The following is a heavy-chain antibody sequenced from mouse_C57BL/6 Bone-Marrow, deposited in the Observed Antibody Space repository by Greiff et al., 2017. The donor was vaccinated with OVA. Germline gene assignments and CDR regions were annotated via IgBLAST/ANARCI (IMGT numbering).Heavy chain of an antibody. D-gene: IGHD2-1*01. V-gene: IGHV1-52*01. CDR2: IDPSDSET. J-gene: IGHJ2*01. CDR3: TRSGYGNYLDY. Sequence: QVQLQQPGAELVRPGSSVKLSCKASGYTFTSYWMHWVKQRPIQGLEWIGNIDPSDSETHYNQKFKDKATLTVDKSSSTAYMQLSSLTSEDSAVYCGTRSGYGNYLDYWGQGTTLTVSS. CDR1: GYTFTSYW.